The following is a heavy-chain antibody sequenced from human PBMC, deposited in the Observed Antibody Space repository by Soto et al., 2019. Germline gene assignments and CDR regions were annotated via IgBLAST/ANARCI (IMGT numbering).Heavy chain of an antibody. V-gene: IGHV1-2*02. CDR3: ARAPSLGSSAFDY. Sequence: ASVTVTCKTSGYTFTGYYIHWLRQAPGQGLEWLGWINPNSGGKTYAQKFQGRVTMTRDTSISTAYMELSRLKSDDTAVYYCARAPSLGSSAFDYWGQGTLVTVSS. D-gene: IGHD6-25*01. CDR2: INPNSGGK. J-gene: IGHJ4*02. CDR1: GYTFTGYY.